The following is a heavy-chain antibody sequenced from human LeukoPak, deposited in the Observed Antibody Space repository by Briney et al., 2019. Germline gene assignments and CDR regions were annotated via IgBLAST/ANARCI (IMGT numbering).Heavy chain of an antibody. V-gene: IGHV7-4-1*02. CDR2: INTNTGNP. Sequence: ASVKVSCKASGYTFTSYAMNWVRQAPGQGLEWMGWINTNTGNPTYAQGFTGRFVFSLDTSVSTAYLQISSLKAEDTAVYYCAREGVSSSWYYPRGFDPWGRGTLVTVSS. D-gene: IGHD6-13*01. J-gene: IGHJ5*02. CDR3: AREGVSSSWYYPRGFDP. CDR1: GYTFTSYA.